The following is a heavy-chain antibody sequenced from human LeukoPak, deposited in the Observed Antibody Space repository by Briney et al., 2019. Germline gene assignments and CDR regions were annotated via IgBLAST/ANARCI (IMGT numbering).Heavy chain of an antibody. Sequence: ASVKVSCKASGYTFTGYYMHWVRQAPGQALEWMGWINPNSGGTNYAQKFQGRVTMTRDTSISTAYMELSRLRSDDTAVYYCARGGYYYGSGSYYNCDYWGQGTLVTVSS. CDR3: ARGGYYYGSGSYYNCDY. CDR1: GYTFTGYY. D-gene: IGHD3-10*01. V-gene: IGHV1-2*02. CDR2: INPNSGGT. J-gene: IGHJ4*02.